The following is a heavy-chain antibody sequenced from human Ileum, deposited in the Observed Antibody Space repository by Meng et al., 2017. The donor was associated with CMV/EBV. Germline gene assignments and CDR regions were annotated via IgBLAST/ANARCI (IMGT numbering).Heavy chain of an antibody. Sequence: QVQLVHSGAEMKKPGASVKVSCKSSGYTFTGHYLHWVRQAPGQGLEWMGWINPNSGGTYYTQKFQGRFTMTRATSINTAYMELNSLTSDDTAVYYCVRNLIRGWGYDMWGQGTLVTVSS. CDR1: GYTFTGHY. CDR3: VRNLIRGWGYDM. D-gene: IGHD6-19*01. V-gene: IGHV1-2*02. J-gene: IGHJ4*02. CDR2: INPNSGGT.